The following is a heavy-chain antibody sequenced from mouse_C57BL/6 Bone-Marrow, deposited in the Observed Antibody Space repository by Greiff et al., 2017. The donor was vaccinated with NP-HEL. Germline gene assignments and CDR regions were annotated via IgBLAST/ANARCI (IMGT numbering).Heavy chain of an antibody. J-gene: IGHJ2*01. Sequence: PAAAVDFSRYWMSWVRRAPGKGLEWIGEINPDSSTINYAPSLKDKFIISRDNAKNTLYLQMSKVRSEDTALYYCASYYSNYNYFDYWGQGTTLTVSS. CDR3: ASYYSNYNYFDY. CDR1: AVDFSRYW. CDR2: INPDSSTI. D-gene: IGHD2-5*01. V-gene: IGHV4-1*01.